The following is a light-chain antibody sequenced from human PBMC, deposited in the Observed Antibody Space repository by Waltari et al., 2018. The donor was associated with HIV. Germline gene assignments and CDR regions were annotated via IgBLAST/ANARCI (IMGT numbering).Light chain of an antibody. CDR2: GVT. CDR3: NSYSSDDTVV. Sequence: QSALTQPASVSGSPGQSLTITCPGTNRNIGFFNLCSWYQQYPGKAPQLIIYGVTSRPPGVSNRFSGSKSGNTASLTISGLQTDDEAEYYCNSYSSDDTVVFGGGTKLTVL. J-gene: IGLJ2*01. CDR1: NRNIGFFNL. V-gene: IGLV2-14*01.